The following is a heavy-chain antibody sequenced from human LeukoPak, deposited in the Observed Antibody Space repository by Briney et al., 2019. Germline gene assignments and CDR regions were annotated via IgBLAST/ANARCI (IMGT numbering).Heavy chain of an antibody. D-gene: IGHD5-24*01. Sequence: GGSLRLSCAASGFTFSSYAMSWDRQAPGKGLEWVSAISGSAYSTYYADSVKGRFTISRDNSKNTLYLQMNSLRAEDTAVYYCAKNIWTEMATIYYYMDVWGKGTTVTVSS. J-gene: IGHJ6*03. CDR3: AKNIWTEMATIYYYMDV. CDR2: ISGSAYST. CDR1: GFTFSSYA. V-gene: IGHV3-23*01.